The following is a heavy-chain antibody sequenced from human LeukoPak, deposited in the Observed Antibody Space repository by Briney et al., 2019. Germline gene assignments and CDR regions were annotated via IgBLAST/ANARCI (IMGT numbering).Heavy chain of an antibody. V-gene: IGHV3-30*01. D-gene: IGHD2-2*01. Sequence: GGSLRLSCADSGFTIDIYTMHWFRQAPGTGLEWVAVISNNGDYINYVDSVRGRFTISRDNSKNTLYLQMDSLRPEDTAVYYCARERASCYFDYWGPGTLVTVSS. J-gene: IGHJ4*02. CDR2: ISNNGDYI. CDR1: GFTIDIYT. CDR3: ARERASCYFDY.